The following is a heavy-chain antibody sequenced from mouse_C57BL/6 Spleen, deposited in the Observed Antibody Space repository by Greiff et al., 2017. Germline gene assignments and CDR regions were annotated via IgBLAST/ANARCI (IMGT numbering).Heavy chain of an antibody. V-gene: IGHV1-54*01. Sequence: QESGAELVRPGTSVKVSCKASGYAFTNYLIEWVKQRPGQGLEWIGVINPGSGGTNYNEKFKGKATLTADKSSSTAYMQLSSLTSEDSAVYFCARKGSNYLDYWGQGTTLTVSS. CDR2: INPGSGGT. CDR3: ARKGSNYLDY. CDR1: GYAFTNYL. J-gene: IGHJ2*01. D-gene: IGHD5-1*01.